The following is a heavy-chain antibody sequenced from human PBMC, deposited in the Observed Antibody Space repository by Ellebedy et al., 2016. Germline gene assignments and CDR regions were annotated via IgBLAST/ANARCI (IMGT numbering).Heavy chain of an antibody. CDR2: ISANSDIT. V-gene: IGHV3-23*01. CDR1: GLIFKNFF. J-gene: IGHJ4*02. CDR3: RQGHYFDQ. Sequence: GESLKISCTASGLIFKNFFMSWVRQAPGKGLEWVSTISANSDITRLADSVKGRFTISRDSSKNSVYLRMNNLRVDDTALYYCRQGHYFDQWGQGALVTVSS.